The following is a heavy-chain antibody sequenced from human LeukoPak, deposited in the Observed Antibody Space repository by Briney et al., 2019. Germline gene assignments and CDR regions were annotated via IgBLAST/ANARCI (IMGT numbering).Heavy chain of an antibody. J-gene: IGHJ3*02. CDR3: ARFGGITYAFDI. Sequence: PSETLSLTCTVSGGSISSYYWSWIRQPPGKGLEWIGYIYYSGSTNYNPSLKSRVTISVDTSKNQFSLKLSSVTAADTAAYYCARFGGITYAFDIWGQGTMVTVSS. CDR1: GGSISSYY. V-gene: IGHV4-59*01. D-gene: IGHD1-20*01. CDR2: IYYSGST.